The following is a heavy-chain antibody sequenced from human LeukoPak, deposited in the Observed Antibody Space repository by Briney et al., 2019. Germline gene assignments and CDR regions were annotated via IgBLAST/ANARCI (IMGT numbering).Heavy chain of an antibody. V-gene: IGHV1-69*05. CDR3: ARGDLTNYYDSSGSFDY. D-gene: IGHD3-22*01. CDR1: GGTFSSYA. J-gene: IGHJ4*02. CDR2: IIPIFGTA. Sequence: SVKVSCKASGGTFSSYAISWVRQAPGQGLEWMGGIIPIFGTANYAQKFQGRVTITTDESTSTAYMELSSLRSEDTAVYYCARGDLTNYYDSSGSFDYWGQGTRVTVSS.